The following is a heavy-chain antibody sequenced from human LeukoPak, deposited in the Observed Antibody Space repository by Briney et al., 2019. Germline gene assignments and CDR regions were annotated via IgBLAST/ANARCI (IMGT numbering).Heavy chain of an antibody. D-gene: IGHD3-10*01. CDR3: ARDPLGYYFDY. J-gene: IGHJ4*02. Sequence: GGSLRLSCAASGFIVSGRFLAWVRQAPGEGLEWVSVIYNNGDTDYADSVKGRFTISRDNSKNTLYLQMNSLRAEDTAVYYCARDPLGYYFDYWGQGTLVTVSS. CDR1: GFIVSGRF. V-gene: IGHV3-66*03. CDR2: IYNNGDT.